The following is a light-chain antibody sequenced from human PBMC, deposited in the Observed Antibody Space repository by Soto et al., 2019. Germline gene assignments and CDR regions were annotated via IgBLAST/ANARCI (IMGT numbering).Light chain of an antibody. J-gene: IGLJ2*01. CDR2: RNN. CDR3: AAWDDSLSGVV. CDR1: SSNIGSNY. Sequence: QSVLTQPPSASGTPGQRVTISCSGSSSNIGSNYLYWYQQLPGTAPHLLIYRNNQRPSGVPARFSGSKSGTSASLAISGLRSADEADYYCAAWDDSLSGVVFGGGTKLTVL. V-gene: IGLV1-47*01.